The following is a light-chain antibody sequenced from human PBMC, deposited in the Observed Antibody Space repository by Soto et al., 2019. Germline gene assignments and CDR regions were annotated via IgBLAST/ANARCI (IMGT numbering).Light chain of an antibody. CDR2: GVS. Sequence: EIVLTQSPGTLSLSPGERATLSCRASQNFRNNYFAWYQQKPGQAPSLLIYGVSARATGMPDRFSGSGSGTDFTLTISRLEPEDFSLYYCEQYETSVYSFGQGTKLEI. CDR1: QNFRNNY. J-gene: IGKJ2*01. V-gene: IGKV3-20*01. CDR3: EQYETSVYS.